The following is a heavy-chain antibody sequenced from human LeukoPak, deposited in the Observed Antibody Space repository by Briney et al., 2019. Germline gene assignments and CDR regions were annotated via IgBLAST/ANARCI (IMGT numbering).Heavy chain of an antibody. CDR2: ISAYNGNT. Sequence: ASVKVSCKASGYTFTSYGISWVRQAPGQGLEWMGWISAYNGNTNYAQKLQGRVTMTTDTSTSTAYMELRSLRSDDTAVYYCARGVDEGDYYDSSGYYYFDYWGQGTLVTVSS. CDR1: GYTFTSYG. J-gene: IGHJ4*02. CDR3: ARGVDEGDYYDSSGYYYFDY. D-gene: IGHD3-22*01. V-gene: IGHV1-18*01.